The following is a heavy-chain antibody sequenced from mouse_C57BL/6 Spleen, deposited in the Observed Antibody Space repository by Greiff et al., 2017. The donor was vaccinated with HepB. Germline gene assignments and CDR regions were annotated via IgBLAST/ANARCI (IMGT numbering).Heavy chain of an antibody. CDR1: GFTFSSYG. V-gene: IGHV5-6*01. J-gene: IGHJ2*01. CDR2: ISSGGSYT. CDR3: ARYYYGSSYFDY. D-gene: IGHD1-1*01. Sequence: EVQGVESGGDLVKPGGSLKLSCAASGFTFSSYGMSWVGQTPDKRLEWVATISSGGSYTYYPDSVKGRVTISRDNAKNTMYLQMSSLKSEDTAMYYCARYYYGSSYFDYWGQGTTLTVSS.